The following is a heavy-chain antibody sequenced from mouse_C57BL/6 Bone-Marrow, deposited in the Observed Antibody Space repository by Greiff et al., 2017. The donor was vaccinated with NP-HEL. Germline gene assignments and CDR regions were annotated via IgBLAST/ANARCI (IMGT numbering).Heavy chain of an antibody. Sequence: VQLQQPGTELVKPGASVKLSCKASGYTFTSYWMHWLKQRPGQGLEWIGNINPNNGGTNDNEKFKTKATLTVDKSSSTAYMQLSRLTSEDTAVYYSARDSGYAFYYWGQGTTLTVSS. CDR2: INPNNGGT. J-gene: IGHJ2*01. CDR1: GYTFTSYW. D-gene: IGHD3-2*02. V-gene: IGHV1-53*01. CDR3: ARDSGYAFYY.